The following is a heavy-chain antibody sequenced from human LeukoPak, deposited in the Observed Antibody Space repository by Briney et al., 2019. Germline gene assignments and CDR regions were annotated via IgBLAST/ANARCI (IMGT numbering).Heavy chain of an antibody. Sequence: GASVKVSCKASGYTFTSYVINWVRQATGRGLEWVGCMNPNSGNTGYAQKFQGRVTMTRNTSITTAYMELSSLRSEDTVVYYCASRYYYGSGSSTHYYGMDVWGQGTTVTVSS. CDR1: GYTFTSYV. D-gene: IGHD3-10*01. CDR2: MNPNSGNT. CDR3: ASRYYYGSGSSTHYYGMDV. J-gene: IGHJ6*02. V-gene: IGHV1-8*01.